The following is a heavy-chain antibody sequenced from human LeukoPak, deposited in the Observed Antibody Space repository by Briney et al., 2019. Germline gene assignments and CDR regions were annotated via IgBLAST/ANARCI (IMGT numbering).Heavy chain of an antibody. CDR3: ARDPGGSGSYSPFDY. D-gene: IGHD1-26*01. CDR2: INHSGST. J-gene: IGHJ4*02. Sequence: SETLSLTCAVYGGSFSGYYWSWIRQPPGKGLEWIGEINHSGSTNYNPSLKSRVTISVDTSKNQFSLKLSSVTAADTAVYYCARDPGGSGSYSPFDYWGQGTLVTVSS. CDR1: GGSFSGYY. V-gene: IGHV4-34*01.